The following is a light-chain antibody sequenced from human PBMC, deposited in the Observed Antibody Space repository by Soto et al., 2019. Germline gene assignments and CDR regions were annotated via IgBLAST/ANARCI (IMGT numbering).Light chain of an antibody. CDR1: SSNIGAGYG. J-gene: IGLJ1*01. V-gene: IGLV1-40*01. CDR2: GNS. Sequence: QSVLTQPPSVSGAPGQRVTISCTGSSSNIGAGYGVYWYQHLPGTAPKLLIYGNSNRPSGVPDRFSGSKSGPSASLAITGLQAEDESDYYCQSSDSSLSAPYVFGTGTKLTVL. CDR3: QSSDSSLSAPYV.